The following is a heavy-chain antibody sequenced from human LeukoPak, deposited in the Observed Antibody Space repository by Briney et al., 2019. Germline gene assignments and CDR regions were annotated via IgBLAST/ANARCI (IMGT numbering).Heavy chain of an antibody. J-gene: IGHJ4*02. CDR3: ALTSSSRAFDY. CDR2: INPNSGGT. V-gene: IGHV1-2*02. Sequence: ASVKVSCKASGYTFTGYYMHWVRQAPGQGLEWMGWINPNSGGTNYAQKFRGRVAMTRDTSISTAYMELSRPRSDDTAVYYCALTSSSRAFDYWGQGTLVTVSS. D-gene: IGHD6-6*01. CDR1: GYTFTGYY.